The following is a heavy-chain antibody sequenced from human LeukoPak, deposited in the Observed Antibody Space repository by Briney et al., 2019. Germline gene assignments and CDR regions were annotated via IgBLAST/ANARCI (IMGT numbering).Heavy chain of an antibody. CDR2: INHSGST. CDR3: ARVRLPGDSSGCIDY. CDR1: GGSISGYY. Sequence: SETLSLTCTVSGGSISGYYWSWIRQPPGKGLEWIGEINHSGSTNYNPSLKSRVTISVDTSKNQFSLKPSSVTAADTAVYYCARVRLPGDSSGCIDYWGQGTLVTVSS. J-gene: IGHJ4*02. D-gene: IGHD6-19*01. V-gene: IGHV4-34*01.